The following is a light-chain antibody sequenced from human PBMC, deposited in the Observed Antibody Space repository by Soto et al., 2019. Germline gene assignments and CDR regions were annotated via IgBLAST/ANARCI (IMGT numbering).Light chain of an antibody. CDR1: QSVNSN. V-gene: IGKV3D-15*01. CDR2: GAS. J-gene: IGKJ5*01. Sequence: EIVMTQSPATLSVSPGGSATLSCRASQSVNSNLAWYQQKPGQAPRLLIYGASTRATGLPARFSGSGSGTEFTLTISSLQSEDFAAYYCHQYNHWPFTFGQGTRLEIK. CDR3: HQYNHWPFT.